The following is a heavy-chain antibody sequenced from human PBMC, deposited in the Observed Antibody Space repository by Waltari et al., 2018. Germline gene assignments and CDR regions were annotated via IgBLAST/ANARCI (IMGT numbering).Heavy chain of an antibody. V-gene: IGHV3-33*01. D-gene: IGHD6-13*01. CDR2: IWYEGSNK. Sequence: QVQLVESGGGVVQPGRSLRLSCAASGFTFSSYGMHWVRQAPGKGLGWGAVIWYEGSNKYYADSVKGRFTISRDNSKNTLYLQMNSLRAEDTAVYYCARGPIAAYWYFDLWGRGTLVTVSS. CDR3: ARGPIAAYWYFDL. J-gene: IGHJ2*01. CDR1: GFTFSSYG.